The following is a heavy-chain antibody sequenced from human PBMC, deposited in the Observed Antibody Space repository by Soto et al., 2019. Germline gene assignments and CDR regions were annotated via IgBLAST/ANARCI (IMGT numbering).Heavy chain of an antibody. CDR1: GGTFSSYA. V-gene: IGHV1-69*01. Sequence: QVQLVQSGAEVKKPGSSVKVSCKASGGTFSSYAISWVRQAPGQGLEWMGGIIPIFGTANYAQKFQGRVTITADESTSTAYMELSSLRSEDTGVYYCARRDYGDYYYYYYGMDVWGQGTTVTVSS. D-gene: IGHD4-17*01. CDR2: IIPIFGTA. CDR3: ARRDYGDYYYYYYGMDV. J-gene: IGHJ6*02.